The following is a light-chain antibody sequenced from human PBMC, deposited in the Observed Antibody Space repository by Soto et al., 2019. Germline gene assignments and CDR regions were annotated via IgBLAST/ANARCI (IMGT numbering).Light chain of an antibody. V-gene: IGLV2-14*01. CDR3: SSYTSSSPLV. J-gene: IGLJ3*02. CDR2: DVS. Sequence: QSALTQPASVSGSPGQSITISCTGTSSDVGGYNYVSWYQQHPGKAPKLMIYDVSNRPSGVSNRFSGSKSGNTASLTISGLQAEDEADYYCSSYTSSSPLVFGGGTKGTVL. CDR1: SSDVGGYNY.